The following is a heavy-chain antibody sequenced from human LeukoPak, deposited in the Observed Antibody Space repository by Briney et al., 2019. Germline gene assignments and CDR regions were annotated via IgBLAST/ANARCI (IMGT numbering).Heavy chain of an antibody. CDR3: ARPYSGSYYYYYYGMDV. CDR1: GGTFSSYA. CDR2: IIPIFGTA. Sequence: SVKVSCKASGGTFSSYAISWVRQAPGQGLERMGGIIPIFGTANYAQKFQGRVTITADESTSTAYMELSSLRSEDTAVYYCARPYSGSYYYYYYGMDVWGQGTTVTVSS. V-gene: IGHV1-69*13. J-gene: IGHJ6*02. D-gene: IGHD1-26*01.